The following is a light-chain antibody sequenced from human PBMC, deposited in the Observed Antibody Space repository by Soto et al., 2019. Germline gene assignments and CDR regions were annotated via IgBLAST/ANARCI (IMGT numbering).Light chain of an antibody. Sequence: EIVMTQSPATLSVSPGERATLSCRASQSVSSNFAWYQQKPGQAPRLLIYGASTRATGIPARFSGSGSGTEFPLTISSLQSEDFAVYYCQQYTNWPPWTFGQGTKVDIK. CDR1: QSVSSN. CDR2: GAS. V-gene: IGKV3-15*01. CDR3: QQYTNWPPWT. J-gene: IGKJ1*01.